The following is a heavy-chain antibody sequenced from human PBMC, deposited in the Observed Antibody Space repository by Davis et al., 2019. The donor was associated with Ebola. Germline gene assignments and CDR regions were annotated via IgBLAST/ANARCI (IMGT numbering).Heavy chain of an antibody. CDR1: GFTFSSYA. CDR2: ISYDGSNK. CDR3: ARDGLHYGSGSYRFDY. J-gene: IGHJ4*02. Sequence: GESLKISCAASGFTFSSYAMHWVRQAPGKGLEWVAVISYDGSNKYYADSVKGRFTISRDNSKNTLYLQMNSLRAEDTAVYYCARDGLHYGSGSYRFDYWGQGTLVTVSS. D-gene: IGHD3-10*01. V-gene: IGHV3-30-3*01.